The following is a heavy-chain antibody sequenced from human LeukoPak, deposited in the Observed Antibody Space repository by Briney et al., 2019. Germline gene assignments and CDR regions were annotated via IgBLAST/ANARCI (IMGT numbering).Heavy chain of an antibody. CDR3: ARSRDNHDILTGPYFDY. J-gene: IGHJ4*02. CDR2: ISSSGSTI. CDR1: GFTFSDYY. V-gene: IGHV3-11*04. D-gene: IGHD3-9*01. Sequence: GGSLRLSCTASGFTFSDYYMSWIRQAPGKGLEWVSYISSSGSTIYYADSVKGRFTISRDNAKNSLYLQMNSLRAEDTAVYYCARSRDNHDILTGPYFDYWGQGTLVTVSS.